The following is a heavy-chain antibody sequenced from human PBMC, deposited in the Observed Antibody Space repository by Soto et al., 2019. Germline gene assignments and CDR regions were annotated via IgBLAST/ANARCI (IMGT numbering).Heavy chain of an antibody. J-gene: IGHJ3*01. CDR2: ISNNVGAT. CDR1: GFTFTTYA. D-gene: IGHD3-10*01. V-gene: IGHV3-23*01. Sequence: EVQVLEYAGDLVQPGRSLRLSCAAAGFTFTTYAMNWVRQAPGKGLEWVSLISNNVGATFYADSVNGRFTISRDTSKNTLSLQMDSLRPEDTAMYYCARRSFGAFDVWGQGTMVTVSS. CDR3: ARRSFGAFDV.